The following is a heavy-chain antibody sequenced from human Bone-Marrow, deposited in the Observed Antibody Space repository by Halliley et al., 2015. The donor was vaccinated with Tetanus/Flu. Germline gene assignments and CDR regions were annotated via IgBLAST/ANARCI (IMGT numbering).Heavy chain of an antibody. CDR2: IYHSGST. J-gene: IGHJ3*02. Sequence: IGYIYHSGSTNYNPSLKRRVTISLDRSKKHFSLKLSSVTAADTAVYYCARGIGVVPAVKNDAFDIWGQGTMVTVSS. V-gene: IGHV4-61*03. CDR3: ARGIGVVPAVKNDAFDI. D-gene: IGHD2-2*01.